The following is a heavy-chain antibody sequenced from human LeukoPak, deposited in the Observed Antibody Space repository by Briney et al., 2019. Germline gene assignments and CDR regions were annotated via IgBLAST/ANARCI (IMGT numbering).Heavy chain of an antibody. CDR2: ISGGGGST. V-gene: IGHV3-23*01. Sequence: PGGSLRLSCAASGFTFSSYAMSWVRQAPGKGLEWVSAISGGGGSTYYADSVKGRFTISRDNSKNTLYLQMNSLRAEDTAVYYCASPYYDFWSGYYKWGQGTLVTVSS. J-gene: IGHJ4*02. CDR1: GFTFSSYA. D-gene: IGHD3-3*01. CDR3: ASPYYDFWSGYYK.